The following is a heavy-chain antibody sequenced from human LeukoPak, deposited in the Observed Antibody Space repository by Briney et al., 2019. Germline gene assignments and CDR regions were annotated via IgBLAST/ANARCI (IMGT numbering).Heavy chain of an antibody. D-gene: IGHD5-18*01. CDR3: ARASAPSFYTAADFDY. V-gene: IGHV1-69*04. Sequence: GASVKVSCKASGGTLSSYAISWVRQAPGQGLEWMGRIIPILGIANYAQKFQGRVTITADKSTSTAYMELSSLRSEDTAVYYCARASAPSFYTAADFDYWGQGTLVTVSS. CDR1: GGTLSSYA. J-gene: IGHJ4*02. CDR2: IIPILGIA.